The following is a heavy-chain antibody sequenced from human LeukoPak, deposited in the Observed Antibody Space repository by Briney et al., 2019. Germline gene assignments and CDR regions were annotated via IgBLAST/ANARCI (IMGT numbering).Heavy chain of an antibody. V-gene: IGHV3-30*04. Sequence: GGSLRLSCAASGFTFSTYAMHWVRQAPGKGLEWVAVISYDGSDKYYADSVKGRFTISRDNSKNTLYLQMNSLRAEDTAVFYCARVLSSYCSGGSCYSSGMDVWGKGTTVTVSS. CDR2: ISYDGSDK. CDR1: GFTFSTYA. D-gene: IGHD2-15*01. CDR3: ARVLSSYCSGGSCYSSGMDV. J-gene: IGHJ6*04.